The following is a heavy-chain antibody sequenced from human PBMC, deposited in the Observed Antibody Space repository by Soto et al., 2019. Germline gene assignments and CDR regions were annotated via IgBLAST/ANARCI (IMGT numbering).Heavy chain of an antibody. J-gene: IGHJ4*02. CDR1: GYTFTGYY. CDR2: INPNSGGT. D-gene: IGHD3-10*01. Sequence: GASVKVSSKASGYTFTGYYMYWVRQAPGQRLEWMGWINPNSGGTNYAQKFQGWVTMTRDTSISTAYMELSRLRSDDTAVYYCARDPGMVRGVKPLYYFDYWGQGTLVTVSS. V-gene: IGHV1-2*04. CDR3: ARDPGMVRGVKPLYYFDY.